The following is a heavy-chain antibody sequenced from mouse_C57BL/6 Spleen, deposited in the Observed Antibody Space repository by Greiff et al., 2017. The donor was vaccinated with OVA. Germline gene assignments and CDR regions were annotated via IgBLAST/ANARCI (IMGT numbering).Heavy chain of an antibody. CDR1: GYTFTEYS. CDR3: ARQEGDSDYYYGSSYARDY. V-gene: IGHV1-62-2*01. Sequence: VQLQESGAELVKPGASVKLSCKASGYTFTEYSIHWVKQRPGQGLEWIGWFYPGSGSLKYNEKFKDKVTLTADKSSSTVDMEPKRCTSEDSTVYSCARQEGDSDYYYGSSYARDYWGQGTSVTVSS. J-gene: IGHJ4*01. CDR2: FYPGSGSL. D-gene: IGHD1-1*01.